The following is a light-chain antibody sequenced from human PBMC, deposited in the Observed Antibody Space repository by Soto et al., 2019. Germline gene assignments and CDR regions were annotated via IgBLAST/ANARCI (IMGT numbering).Light chain of an antibody. Sequence: QTVLTQPASVSGSPGQPITLSCTGTSSDVGDYNYVSWYQQHPGKAPRLIIYEVSYRPSGVSNRFSGSKSGNTASLTISGLQAEDEADYYCRSYASSSTWVFGGGTKLTVL. V-gene: IGLV2-14*01. J-gene: IGLJ3*02. CDR2: EVS. CDR3: RSYASSSTWV. CDR1: SSDVGDYNY.